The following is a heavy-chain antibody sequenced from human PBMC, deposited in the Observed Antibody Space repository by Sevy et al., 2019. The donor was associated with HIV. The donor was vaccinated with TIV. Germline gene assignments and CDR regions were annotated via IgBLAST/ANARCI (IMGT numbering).Heavy chain of an antibody. CDR3: AKTVEMATISLFDY. CDR2: ISYDGSNK. CDR1: GFTFSSYG. Sequence: GGSLRLSCAASGFTFSSYGMHWVRQAPGKGLEWVAVISYDGSNKYYADSVKGRFTISRDNSKNTLYLQMNSLRAEETAVYYCAKTVEMATISLFDYWGQGTLVTVSS. D-gene: IGHD5-12*01. J-gene: IGHJ4*02. V-gene: IGHV3-30*18.